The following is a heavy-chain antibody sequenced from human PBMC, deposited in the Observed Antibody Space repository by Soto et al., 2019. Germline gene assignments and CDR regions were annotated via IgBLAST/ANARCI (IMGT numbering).Heavy chain of an antibody. CDR3: ARDWATTVVTSPYY. Sequence: ASVKVSCKASGGTFSSYTISWVRQAPGQGLEWMGRIIPILGIANYAQKFQGRVTITADKSTSTAYMELNNLRVEDTAVYYCARDWATTVVTSPYYWGPGTLVTVSS. D-gene: IGHD4-17*01. J-gene: IGHJ4*02. CDR1: GGTFSSYT. CDR2: IIPILGIA. V-gene: IGHV1-69*04.